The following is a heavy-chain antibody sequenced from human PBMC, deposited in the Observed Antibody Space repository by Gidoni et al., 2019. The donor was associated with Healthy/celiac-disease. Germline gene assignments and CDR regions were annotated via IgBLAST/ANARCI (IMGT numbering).Heavy chain of an antibody. J-gene: IGHJ4*02. Sequence: QVQLQESGPGLVKPSETLSLTCTVSGGSISSYYWSWIRQPAGKGLEWIGRIYTSGSTNYNPSLKSRVTMSVDTSKNQFSLKLSSVTAADTAVYYCARVPCGGDCYPGRNREYYFDYWGQGTLVTVSS. CDR3: ARVPCGGDCYPGRNREYYFDY. CDR1: GGSISSYY. V-gene: IGHV4-4*07. D-gene: IGHD2-21*02. CDR2: IYTSGST.